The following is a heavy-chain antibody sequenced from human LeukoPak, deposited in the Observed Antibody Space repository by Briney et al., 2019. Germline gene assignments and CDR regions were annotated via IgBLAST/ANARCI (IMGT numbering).Heavy chain of an antibody. CDR2: IYYSGST. V-gene: IGHV4-59*12. D-gene: IGHD6-13*01. Sequence: PSETLSLTCTVSGGSISSYYWSWIRQPPGKGLEWIGYIYYSGSTNYNPSLKSRVTISVDTSKNQFSLKLSSVTAADTAVYYCARGGDSSSWYGDYMDVWGKGTTVTVSS. J-gene: IGHJ6*03. CDR3: ARGGDSSSWYGDYMDV. CDR1: GGSISSYY.